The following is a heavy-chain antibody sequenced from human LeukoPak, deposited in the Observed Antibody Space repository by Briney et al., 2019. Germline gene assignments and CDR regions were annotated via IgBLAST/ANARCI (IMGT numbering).Heavy chain of an antibody. CDR3: ARDSRYSSAFDY. Sequence: KTSETLSLTCTVSGGSISSYYWSWIRQPPGKGLEWIGYIYYSGSTNYNPSLKSRVTISVDTSKNQFSLKLSSVTAADTAVYYCARDSRYSSAFDYWGQGTLVTVSS. CDR1: GGSISSYY. D-gene: IGHD6-19*01. V-gene: IGHV4-59*01. CDR2: IYYSGST. J-gene: IGHJ4*02.